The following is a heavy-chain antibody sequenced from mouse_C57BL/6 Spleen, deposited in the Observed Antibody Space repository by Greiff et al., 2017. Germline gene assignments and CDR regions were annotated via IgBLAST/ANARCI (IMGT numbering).Heavy chain of an antibody. Sequence: QVQLQQSGAELVKPGASVKVSCKASGYNFTSYWMHWVKQRPGQGLEWIGRIHPSDSDTNYNQKFKGKATLTVDKSSSTAYMQLSSLTSADSAVYYYAISTPQATSMDYSCQCTSIPVSS. J-gene: IGHJ4*01. CDR2: IHPSDSDT. CDR1: GYNFTSYW. V-gene: IGHV1-74*01. D-gene: IGHD3-2*02. CDR3: AISTPQATSMDY.